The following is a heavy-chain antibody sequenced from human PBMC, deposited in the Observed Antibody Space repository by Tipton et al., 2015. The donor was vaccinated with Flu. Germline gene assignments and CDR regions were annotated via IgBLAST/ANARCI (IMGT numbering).Heavy chain of an antibody. CDR1: GGSISSYY. D-gene: IGHD2/OR15-2a*01. J-gene: IGHJ5*02. V-gene: IGHV4-59*12. Sequence: TLSLTCTVSGGSISSYYWSWIRQPPGKGLEWIGYIYYSGSTNYNPSLKSRVTISVDTSKNQFSLKLSSVTAADTAVYYCARSSTAGGPLRPWGQGTLVTVSS. CDR3: ARSSTAGGPLRP. CDR2: IYYSGST.